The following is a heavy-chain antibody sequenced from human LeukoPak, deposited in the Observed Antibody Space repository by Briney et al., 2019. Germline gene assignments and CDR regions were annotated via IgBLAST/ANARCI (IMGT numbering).Heavy chain of an antibody. V-gene: IGHV4-30-4*01. CDR3: ARDNYYDSSGYGEYYFDY. CDR2: IDYSGST. J-gene: IGHJ4*02. CDR1: AASISSGDYY. Sequence: MASQTLSLTCPVSAASISSGDYYWRWIRQPPGKGLEWIGNIDYSGSTYYHPSLKRPVTISLDTSKNQSSLTLSSVTAADTAVYYCARDNYYDSSGYGEYYFDYWGQGTLVTVSS. D-gene: IGHD3-22*01.